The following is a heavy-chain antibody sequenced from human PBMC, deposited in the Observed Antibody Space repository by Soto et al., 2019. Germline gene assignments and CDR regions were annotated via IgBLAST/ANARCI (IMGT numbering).Heavy chain of an antibody. CDR1: GLRFSTYD. CDR2: ITTSSSSI. CDR3: ARDPQRGYSGLDV. V-gene: IGHV3-48*02. D-gene: IGHD2-2*01. J-gene: IGHJ6*02. Sequence: VKLVESGGGWVQPGGSLRLSCAASGLRFSTYDMNWVRQAPGKGLEWLSYITTSSSSIKYADSVKGRFTVSRDDAKNSLYLQMSSLRDDDTAVYYCARDPQRGYSGLDVWGQGTTVSVSS.